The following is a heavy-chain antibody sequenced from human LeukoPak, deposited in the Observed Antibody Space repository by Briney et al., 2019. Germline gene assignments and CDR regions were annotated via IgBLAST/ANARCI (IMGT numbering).Heavy chain of an antibody. D-gene: IGHD3-3*01. CDR3: ARSTSDFWSGYPLPRYYIDI. J-gene: IGHJ6*03. Sequence: ASVKVSCKASGYTFTSYGISWVRQAPGQGLEWMGWISAYNGNTNYAQKLQGRVTMTTHTSTSTAYMELRSLRSDDTAVYYCARSTSDFWSGYPLPRYYIDIWGKGTTVTVSS. CDR1: GYTFTSYG. V-gene: IGHV1-18*01. CDR2: ISAYNGNT.